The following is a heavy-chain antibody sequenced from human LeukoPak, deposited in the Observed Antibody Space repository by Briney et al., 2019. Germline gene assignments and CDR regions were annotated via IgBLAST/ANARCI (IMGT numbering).Heavy chain of an antibody. CDR3: ARHSSWSEFDY. J-gene: IGHJ4*02. CDR2: IYYSGST. CDR1: GGSISSRNYY. Sequence: PSETLSLTCTVSGGSISSRNYYWDWIRQPPGKGLEWIGSIYYSGSTYYNPSLKSRVTMSVDTSKNQFSLRLSSVTAADTAVYYYARHSSWSEFDYWGQGTLVTVSS. V-gene: IGHV4-39*01. D-gene: IGHD6-13*01.